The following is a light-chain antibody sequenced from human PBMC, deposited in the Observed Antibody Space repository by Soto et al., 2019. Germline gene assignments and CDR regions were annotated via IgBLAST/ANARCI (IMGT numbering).Light chain of an antibody. CDR3: QQRSNWPRIT. J-gene: IGKJ3*01. Sequence: EIVLTQSPATLSLSPGESATLSCRASQSVSSYLAWYQQKPSQAPRLLIYDASNRATGIPARFSGSGSGTDFTLTISSLEPEDFAVYYCQQRSNWPRITFGPGTKVDIK. CDR1: QSVSSY. V-gene: IGKV3-11*01. CDR2: DAS.